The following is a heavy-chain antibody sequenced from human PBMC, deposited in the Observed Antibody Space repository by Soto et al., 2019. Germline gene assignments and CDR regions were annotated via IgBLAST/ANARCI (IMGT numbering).Heavy chain of an antibody. CDR3: ARVTPGNNLYYFSGLDV. D-gene: IGHD1-1*01. CDR1: GFTFGTYA. CDR2: ISYEGSNT. V-gene: IGHV3-30-3*01. Sequence: QVHLVESGGGVVQPGRSLRLSCIASGFTFGTYAIHWVRQAPGKGLQWVALISYEGSNTYYADSVRGRFTISRDNSKNTVYLQMNSLRPEDAGVYYCARVTPGNNLYYFSGLDVWGQGTSVTVSS. J-gene: IGHJ6*02.